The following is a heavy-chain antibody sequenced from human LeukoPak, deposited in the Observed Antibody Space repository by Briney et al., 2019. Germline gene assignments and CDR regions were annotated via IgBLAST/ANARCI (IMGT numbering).Heavy chain of an antibody. Sequence: GGSLRLSCAASGFTFSSYSMNWVRQAPGRGLEWVSSISSSSSYIYYADSVKGRFTISRDNAKNSLYLQMNSLRAEDSAVYYCGGEPGGGGYFDYWGQGTLVTVSS. J-gene: IGHJ4*02. CDR2: ISSSSSYI. V-gene: IGHV3-21*01. CDR3: GGEPGGGGYFDY. D-gene: IGHD3-16*01. CDR1: GFTFSSYS.